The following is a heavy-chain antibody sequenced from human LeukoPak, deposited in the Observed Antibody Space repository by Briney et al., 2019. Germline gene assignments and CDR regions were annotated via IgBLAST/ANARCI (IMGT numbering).Heavy chain of an antibody. Sequence: VKPSETLSLTCTVSGGSISSYYWSWIRQPPGKGLEWIGYIYYSGSTNYNPSLKSRVTISVDTSKNQFSLKLSSVTAADTAVYYCARDGITMFRGAPIDYYYYGMDVWGQGTTVTVSS. J-gene: IGHJ6*02. V-gene: IGHV4-59*01. CDR1: GGSISSYY. CDR3: ARDGITMFRGAPIDYYYYGMDV. CDR2: IYYSGST. D-gene: IGHD3-10*01.